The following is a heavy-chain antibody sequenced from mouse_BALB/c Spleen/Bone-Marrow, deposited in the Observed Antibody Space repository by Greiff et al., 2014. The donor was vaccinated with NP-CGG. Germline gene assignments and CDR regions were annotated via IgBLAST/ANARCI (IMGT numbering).Heavy chain of an antibody. D-gene: IGHD4-1*01. J-gene: IGHJ2*01. CDR3: ARVRNWADY. CDR2: IYPGDGDT. CDR1: GYAFSSCW. Sequence: QVQLQQSGAELVRPGSSVKISCEASGYAFSSCWMNWVKQRPGQGLEWIGQIYPGDGDTNYNGKFKGKATLTADKSSSTAYMQLSSLTSEDSAVYFCARVRNWADYWGQGTTLTVSS. V-gene: IGHV1-80*01.